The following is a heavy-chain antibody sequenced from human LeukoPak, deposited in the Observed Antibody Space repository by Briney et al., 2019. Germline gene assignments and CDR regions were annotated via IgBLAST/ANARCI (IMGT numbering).Heavy chain of an antibody. CDR2: IYYSGSA. CDR3: ARGFGDLGLSWFNR. CDR1: GGSLSIGTYY. V-gene: IGHV4-61*01. D-gene: IGHD3-10*01. Sequence: SETLSLTCTVSGGSLSIGTYYWTWIRQPPGKGLEWIGYIYYSGSAKYNPSLKSRVTISVDTAKNQFSLKLTSVTAADLGDYRGARGFGDLGLSWFNRWGQGTLVTVSS. J-gene: IGHJ4*02.